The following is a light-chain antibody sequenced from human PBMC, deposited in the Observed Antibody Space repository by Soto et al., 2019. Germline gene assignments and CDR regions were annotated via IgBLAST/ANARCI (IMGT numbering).Light chain of an antibody. CDR3: QQDGSSQLT. CDR1: QSVSSSY. CDR2: GAS. J-gene: IGKJ4*01. V-gene: IGKV3-20*01. Sequence: EIVLTQSPGTLSLSPGERATLSCRASQSVSSSYLAWYQQKPGQAPRLLIYGASSKATGIPDRFSGSGSGTDFTLTISRLEPEDFAVYYCQQDGSSQLTFGGVTKVEIK.